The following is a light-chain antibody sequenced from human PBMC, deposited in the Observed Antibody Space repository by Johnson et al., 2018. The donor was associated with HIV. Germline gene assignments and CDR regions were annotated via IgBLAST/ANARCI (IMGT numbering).Light chain of an antibody. Sequence: QSVLTQPPSVSAAPGQKVTISCSGSSSNIGNNYVSWYQQLPGTAPKLLIHENKKRPSGIPDRFSGSKSGTSATLGITGLQTGDEADYYCGTWDSSLSAYVFGTGTKVTVL. CDR1: SSNIGNNY. V-gene: IGLV1-51*02. J-gene: IGLJ1*01. CDR3: GTWDSSLSAYV. CDR2: ENK.